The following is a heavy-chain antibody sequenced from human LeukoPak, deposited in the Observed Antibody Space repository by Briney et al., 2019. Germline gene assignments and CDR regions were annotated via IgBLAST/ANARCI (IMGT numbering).Heavy chain of an antibody. V-gene: IGHV3-30*07. CDR1: GFTFSSYA. CDR2: ISYDGSNK. J-gene: IGHJ4*02. D-gene: IGHD3-22*01. Sequence: PERSLRLSCAASGFTFSSYALHWVRQAPGKGLEWVAVISYDGSNKYYADSVEGRFTISRDNAKNSLYLQMNSLRAEDTAVYYCARDAIDSSGFDFDYWGQGTLVTVSS. CDR3: ARDAIDSSGFDFDY.